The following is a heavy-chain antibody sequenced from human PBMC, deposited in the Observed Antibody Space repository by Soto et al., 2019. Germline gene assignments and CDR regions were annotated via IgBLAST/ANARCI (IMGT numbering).Heavy chain of an antibody. CDR1: GYTFSSYA. J-gene: IGHJ6*01. D-gene: IGHD3-22*01. CDR2: IIPIFGTA. Sequence: SVKVSCKTSGYTFSSYAMSWVRQAPGQGLEGMGGIIPIFGTANYAQKFQGRVTITADESTSTAYMELSSLRSEDTAVYYCARRLPAVVAWPPGMDVLGQ. CDR3: ARRLPAVVAWPPGMDV. V-gene: IGHV1-69*13.